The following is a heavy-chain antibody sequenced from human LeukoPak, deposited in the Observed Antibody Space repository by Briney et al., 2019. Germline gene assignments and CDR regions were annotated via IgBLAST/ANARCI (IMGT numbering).Heavy chain of an antibody. CDR2: IIPIFGIA. D-gene: IGHD3-22*01. V-gene: IGHV1-69*04. CDR1: GGTFSSYA. J-gene: IGHJ4*02. CDR3: ARVRGYYYDSSGFSLDH. Sequence: ASVKVSCKASGGTFSSYAISWVRQAPGQGLEWMGRIIPIFGIANYAQKFQGRVTITADKSTSTAYMELSSLRSEDTAVYYCARVRGYYYDSSGFSLDHWGQGTLVTVSS.